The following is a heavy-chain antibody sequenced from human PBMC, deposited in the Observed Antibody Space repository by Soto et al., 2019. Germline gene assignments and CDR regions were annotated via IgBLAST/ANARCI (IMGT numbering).Heavy chain of an antibody. CDR1: GGSISSGDYY. D-gene: IGHD2-15*01. CDR2: IYYSGST. J-gene: IGHJ5*02. CDR3: ARERVAALNWFDP. V-gene: IGHV4-30-4*01. Sequence: SETLSLTCTVSGGSISSGDYYWSWIRQPPGKGLEWIGYIYYSGSTYYNPSLKSRVTISVDTSKNQFSLKLSSVTAADTAVYYCARERVAALNWFDPWGQGTLVTVSS.